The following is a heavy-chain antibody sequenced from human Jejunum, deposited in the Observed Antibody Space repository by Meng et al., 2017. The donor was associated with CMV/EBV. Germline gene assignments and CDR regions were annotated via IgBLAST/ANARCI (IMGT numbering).Heavy chain of an antibody. CDR2: ISSNSSYT. V-gene: IGHV3-21*01. CDR3: ARAYMGTTNFLDY. D-gene: IGHD4-11*01. Sequence: AASGITFSSYAMNWVRQAPGKGLEWVASISSNSSYTHYADSVKGRFTISRDNAQKSLYLQMNSLGAEDTAVYYCARAYMGTTNFLDYWGQGTLVTVSS. CDR1: GITFSSYA. J-gene: IGHJ4*02.